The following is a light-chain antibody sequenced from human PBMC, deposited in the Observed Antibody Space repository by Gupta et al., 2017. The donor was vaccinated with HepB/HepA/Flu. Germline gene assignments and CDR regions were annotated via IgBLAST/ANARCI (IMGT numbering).Light chain of an antibody. CDR1: SSDIGSYNL. CDR2: DVN. V-gene: IGLV2-23*02. CDR3: CSLGGNNNVI. J-gene: IGLJ2*01. Sequence: QSALTQPASVSGSPGQSITISCTGASSDIGSYNLVSWYQQHPGKAPKLIIYDVNERPSGISDRFSGSKSGNTASLTISGLQAEDEADYYCCSLGGNNNVIFGGGTQLTVL.